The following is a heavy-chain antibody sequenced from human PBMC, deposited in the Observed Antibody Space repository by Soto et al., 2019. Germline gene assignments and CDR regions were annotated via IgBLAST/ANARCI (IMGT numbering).Heavy chain of an antibody. D-gene: IGHD5-12*01. CDR3: SKWSGYGDL. Sequence: EMQLLESGGGLVQPGGSLRLSCAASRFTMSTYSVTWVRQAPGKGLEWVSGISVTPGITFYADSVKGRFTISRDSSKNAVYLQMNSLRAEDTAMYFCSKWSGYGDLWGQGTLVTVSS. CDR1: RFTMSTYS. J-gene: IGHJ4*02. V-gene: IGHV3-23*01. CDR2: ISVTPGIT.